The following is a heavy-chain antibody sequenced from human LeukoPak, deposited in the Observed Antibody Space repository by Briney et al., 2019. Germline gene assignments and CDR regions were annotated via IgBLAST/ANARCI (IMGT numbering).Heavy chain of an antibody. J-gene: IGHJ3*02. Sequence: SETLSLTCTVSGGSISSYYWSWFRQPPGKGLEWIGEINHSGTINYNPSLKSRMIISVDTSKNQFSLKLRSVTAADTAIYYCARRLERWDPVRGDAFDIWDQGTLVTV. CDR2: INHSGTI. CDR3: ARRLERWDPVRGDAFDI. D-gene: IGHD3-3*01. V-gene: IGHV4-34*01. CDR1: GGSISSYY.